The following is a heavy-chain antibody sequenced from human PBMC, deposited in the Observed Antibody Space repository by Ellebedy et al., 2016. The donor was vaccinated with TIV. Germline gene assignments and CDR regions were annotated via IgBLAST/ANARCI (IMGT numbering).Heavy chain of an antibody. J-gene: IGHJ4*02. CDR1: GFTFSSYG. D-gene: IGHD2-15*01. Sequence: GESLKISCAGSGFTFSSYGMNWVRQAPGKGLEWVSYISSSSRTIYYADSVKGRFTISRDNAKNSLYLQMHSLRAEDTAVYYCASLGVRYCSGGSCYEASDYWGQGTLVTVSS. CDR3: ASLGVRYCSGGSCYEASDY. V-gene: IGHV3-48*04. CDR2: ISSSSRTI.